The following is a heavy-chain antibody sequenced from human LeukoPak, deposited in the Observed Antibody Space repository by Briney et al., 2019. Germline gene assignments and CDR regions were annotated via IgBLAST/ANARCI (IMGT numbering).Heavy chain of an antibody. V-gene: IGHV1-46*01. CDR1: GYTFTSYY. D-gene: IGHD3-16*02. Sequence: ASVKVSCKASGYTFTSYYMHWVRQAPGQGLEWMGIINPSGGSTSYAQKLQGRVTMTTDTSTSTAYMELRSLRSDDTAVYYCARERYDYVWGSYRYTDYWGQGTLVTVSS. J-gene: IGHJ4*02. CDR2: INPSGGST. CDR3: ARERYDYVWGSYRYTDY.